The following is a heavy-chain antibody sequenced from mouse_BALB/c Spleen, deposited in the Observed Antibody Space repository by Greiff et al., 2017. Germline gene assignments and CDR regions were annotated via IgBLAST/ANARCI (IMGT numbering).Heavy chain of an antibody. CDR1: GYTFTSYW. CDR3: ARGTTWGFAY. D-gene: IGHD5-5*01. CDR2: INPSTGYT. J-gene: IGHJ3*01. V-gene: IGHV1-7*01. Sequence: VQLQQSGAELAKPGASVKMSCKASGYTFTSYWMHWVKQRPGQGLEWIGYINPSTGYTEYNQKFKDKATLTADKSSSTAYMQLSSLTSEDSAVYYCARGTTWGFAYWGQGTLVTVSA.